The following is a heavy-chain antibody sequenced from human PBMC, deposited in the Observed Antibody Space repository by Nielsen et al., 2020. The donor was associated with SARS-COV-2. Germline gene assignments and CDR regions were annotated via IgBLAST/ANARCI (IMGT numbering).Heavy chain of an antibody. CDR3: ARPGVSGSSYYYYGMDV. V-gene: IGHV1-46*01. D-gene: IGHD3-10*01. CDR2: INPSGGST. Sequence: ASVKVSCKASGYTFTSYYMHWVRQAPGQGLEWRGIINPSGGSTSYAQKFQGRVTMTRDTSTSTVYMELSSLRSEDTAVYYCARPGVSGSSYYYYGMDVWGQGTTVTVSS. CDR1: GYTFTSYY. J-gene: IGHJ6*02.